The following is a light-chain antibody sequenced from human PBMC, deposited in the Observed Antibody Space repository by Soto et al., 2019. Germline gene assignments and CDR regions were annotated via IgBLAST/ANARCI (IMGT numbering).Light chain of an antibody. V-gene: IGLV4-69*01. CDR1: SGHSNYA. CDR3: QTWGSGIVV. Sequence: QSVLTQSPSASASLGASVKLTCTLSSGHSNYAIAWHQQQSEKGPRYLMKLNSDGSHSKGDVIPDRFSGSSSGAERYLTIASHQSEDEADYCCQTWGSGIVVFGGGTKLTVL. J-gene: IGLJ2*01. CDR2: LNSDGSH.